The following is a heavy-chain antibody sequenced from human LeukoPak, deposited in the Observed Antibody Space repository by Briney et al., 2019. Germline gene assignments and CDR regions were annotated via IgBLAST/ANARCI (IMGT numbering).Heavy chain of an antibody. J-gene: IGHJ4*02. D-gene: IGHD4-17*01. CDR2: IIPIFGTA. CDR3: ASSHLRNYGDYLLLFDH. Sequence: ASVKVSCKASGGTFSGYAISWVRQAPGQGLEWMGGIIPIFGTANYAQKFQGRVTITADESTSTAYMELSSLRSEDTAVYYCASSHLRNYGDYLLLFDHWGQGTLVTVSS. CDR1: GGTFSGYA. V-gene: IGHV1-69*01.